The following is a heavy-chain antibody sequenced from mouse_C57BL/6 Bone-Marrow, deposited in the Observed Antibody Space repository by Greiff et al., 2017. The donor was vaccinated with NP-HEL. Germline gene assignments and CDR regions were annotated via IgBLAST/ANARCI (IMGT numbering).Heavy chain of an antibody. CDR3: ARSYYDYVAWFAY. D-gene: IGHD2-4*01. CDR2: ISYSGST. V-gene: IGHV3-8*01. Sequence: EVQLQQSGPGLAKPSQTLSLTCSVTGYSITSDYWNWIRKFPGSKLEYMGYISYSGSTYYNPSLKSRISITRDTSKNQYYLQLNSVTTEDTATYYCARSYYDYVAWFAYWGQGTLVTVSA. CDR1: GYSITSDY. J-gene: IGHJ3*01.